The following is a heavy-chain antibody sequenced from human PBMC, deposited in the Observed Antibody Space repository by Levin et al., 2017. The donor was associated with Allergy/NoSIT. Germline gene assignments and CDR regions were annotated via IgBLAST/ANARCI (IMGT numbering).Heavy chain of an antibody. V-gene: IGHV3-23*01. J-gene: IGHJ3*01. CDR2: ITGGGFNT. Sequence: GESLKISCDASGFTLSEYVMSWVRQAPGKGLEWVSVITGGGFNTYYGDSVKGRFTVSRDNSKNTLYLELNSLRAEDTAVYYCAKKQGGTTGFSFDVWGQGTMVTVSS. D-gene: IGHD1-14*01. CDR3: AKKQGGTTGFSFDV. CDR1: GFTLSEYV.